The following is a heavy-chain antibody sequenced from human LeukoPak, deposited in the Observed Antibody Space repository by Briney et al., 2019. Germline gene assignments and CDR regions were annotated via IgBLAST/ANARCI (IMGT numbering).Heavy chain of an antibody. D-gene: IGHD6-19*01. CDR3: ARVAILSSGWYDY. V-gene: IGHV1-2*02. Sequence: GASVKVSCKASGYTFTGYYMHWVRQAPGQGLEWMGWFNPNSGGTNYAQKFQGRITMTRDTSISTAYMELSRLRSDDTAVYYCARVAILSSGWYDYWGQGTLVTVSS. J-gene: IGHJ4*02. CDR2: FNPNSGGT. CDR1: GYTFTGYY.